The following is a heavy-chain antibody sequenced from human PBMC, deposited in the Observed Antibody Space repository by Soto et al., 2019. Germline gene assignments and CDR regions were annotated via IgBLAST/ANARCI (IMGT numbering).Heavy chain of an antibody. CDR2: IYYSGST. CDR3: AREYYDSSGYPLPFDL. Sequence: QVQLQESGPGLVKPSETLSLTCTVSGGSISSYYWSWIRQPPGKGLEWIGYIYYSGSTNYNPSLKSRVTISVDTSKNQFSLKLSSVTAADTAVYYCAREYYDSSGYPLPFDLWDRGTLVTVSS. J-gene: IGHJ2*01. CDR1: GGSISSYY. V-gene: IGHV4-59*08. D-gene: IGHD3-22*01.